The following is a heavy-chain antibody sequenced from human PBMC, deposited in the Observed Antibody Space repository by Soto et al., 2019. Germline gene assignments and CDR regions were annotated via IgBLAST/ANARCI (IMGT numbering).Heavy chain of an antibody. V-gene: IGHV3-21*01. Sequence: EVQLVESGGGLVKPGGSLRLSCAASGFTFSSYSMNWVRQAPGKGLEWVSAISSSSSYIYYADSEKGRFTISRDNAKNSLYLRRNSLRAEDTAVYYCARDRIAAAAALDAFDIWGQGRMVTVSS. CDR3: ARDRIAAAAALDAFDI. CDR2: ISSSSSYI. CDR1: GFTFSSYS. J-gene: IGHJ3*02. D-gene: IGHD6-13*01.